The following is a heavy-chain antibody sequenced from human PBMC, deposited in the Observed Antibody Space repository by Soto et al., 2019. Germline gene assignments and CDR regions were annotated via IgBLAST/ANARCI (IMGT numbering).Heavy chain of an antibody. J-gene: IGHJ5*02. CDR3: ERGKYPVVVAAAIERRFVP. CDR1: GGSFSCYY. D-gene: IGHD2-2*02. CDR2: INHSGST. Sequence: SETLPRTCAVYGGSFSCYYWSWIRQPPGKVLELIGEINHSGSTNYNPSLKSRVTISVDTCKNQFSLKLSSVTAADKAEYYCERGKYPVVVAAAIERRFVPWGLGTLLT. V-gene: IGHV4-34*01.